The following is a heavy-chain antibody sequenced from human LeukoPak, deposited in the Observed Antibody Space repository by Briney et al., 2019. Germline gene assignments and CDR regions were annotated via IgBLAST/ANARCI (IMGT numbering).Heavy chain of an antibody. J-gene: IGHJ6*03. CDR2: IYSGDST. V-gene: IGHV3-53*05. D-gene: IGHD3-10*01. CDR1: GFTVRSNY. Sequence: GGTLRLSCAAFGFTVRSNYMSWVRQAPGKGLGWVSVIYSGDSTSYAGSVQGRFTISRDNSKNALYLQMNRLRGEDTAVYYCAREHYNGRYYYMDVWGKGTAVTVSS. CDR3: AREHYNGRYYYMDV.